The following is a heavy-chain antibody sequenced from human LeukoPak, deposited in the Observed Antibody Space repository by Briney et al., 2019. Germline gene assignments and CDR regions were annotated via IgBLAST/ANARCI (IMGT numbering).Heavy chain of an antibody. J-gene: IGHJ3*02. Sequence: GGSLRLSCAASGFTFSSYAMSWVRQAPGKGLEWVSAISGSGGSTYYADSVKGRFTISRDNSKNTLYLQMNSLRAEDTAVYYCAILSGMAAADSGAFDIWGQGTMVTVSS. CDR2: ISGSGGST. CDR3: AILSGMAAADSGAFDI. CDR1: GFTFSSYA. D-gene: IGHD6-13*01. V-gene: IGHV3-23*01.